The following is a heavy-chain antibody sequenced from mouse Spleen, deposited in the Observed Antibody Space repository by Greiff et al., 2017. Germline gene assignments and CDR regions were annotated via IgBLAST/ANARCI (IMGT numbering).Heavy chain of an antibody. CDR3: ARQDYSKMDYAMDY. CDR2: ISSGGGNT. V-gene: IGHV5-9*04. D-gene: IGHD2-5*01. CDR1: GFTFSSYT. Sequence: EVQGVESGGGLVKPGGSLKLSCAASGFTFSSYTMSWVRQTPAKRLEWVATISSGGGNTYYPDSVKGRFTISRDNARNTLYLQMSSLRSEDTAMYYCARQDYSKMDYAMDYWGQGTSVTVSS. J-gene: IGHJ4*01.